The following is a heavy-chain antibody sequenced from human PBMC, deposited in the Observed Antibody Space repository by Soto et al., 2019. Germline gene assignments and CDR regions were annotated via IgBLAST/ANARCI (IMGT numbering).Heavy chain of an antibody. CDR3: AKGHCSSTSCYFDY. V-gene: IGHV3-23*01. D-gene: IGHD2-2*01. Sequence: GGSLRLPCAASGFTFSSYAMSWVRQAPGKGLEWVSAISGSGGSTYYADSVKGRFTISRDNSKNTLYLQMNSLRAEDTAVYYCAKGHCSSTSCYFDYWGQGTLVTVSS. J-gene: IGHJ4*02. CDR2: ISGSGGST. CDR1: GFTFSSYA.